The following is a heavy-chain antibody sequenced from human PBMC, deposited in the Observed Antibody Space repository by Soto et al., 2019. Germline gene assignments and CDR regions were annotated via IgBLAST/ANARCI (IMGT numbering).Heavy chain of an antibody. V-gene: IGHV4-30-4*01. Sequence: PSETLSLTCTVSGGSISSGYYYWSWIRQPPGQGLEWIGYISYSGSPYYNPSLESRVTISVDTSNNQLSLKLSSVTAADPAVYYCAGFGWSQPKRYFDLWGRGTLVTVSS. J-gene: IGHJ2*01. CDR2: ISYSGSP. CDR3: AGFGWSQPKRYFDL. D-gene: IGHD2-15*01. CDR1: GGSISSGYYY.